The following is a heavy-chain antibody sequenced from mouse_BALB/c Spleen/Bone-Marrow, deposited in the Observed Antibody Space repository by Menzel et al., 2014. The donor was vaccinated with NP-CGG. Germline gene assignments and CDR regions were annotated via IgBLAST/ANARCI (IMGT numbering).Heavy chain of an antibody. D-gene: IGHD2-3*01. CDR2: IWSGGST. V-gene: IGHV2-4-1*01. Sequence: QVQLKESGPGLVHPSQGLSITCTVSGFSLTSYDIHWDRQSPGKGLEWLGVIWSGGSTDYNAAFISRLSISKDNSKSQVFFKMYSLQADDTAIYYCARKSSYDGFRTMDQWGQGTSVTVSS. CDR3: ARKSSYDGFRTMDQ. J-gene: IGHJ4*01. CDR1: GFSLTSYD.